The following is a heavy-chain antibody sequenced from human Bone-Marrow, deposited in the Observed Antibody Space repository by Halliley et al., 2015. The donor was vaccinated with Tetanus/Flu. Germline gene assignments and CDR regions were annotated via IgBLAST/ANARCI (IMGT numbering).Heavy chain of an antibody. V-gene: IGHV6-1*01. Sequence: LEWLGRTYYRSNWYNDYAVSVKSRITVNPDTSKNQFSLQLDSVTPEDTAVYYCATGNYFFDYWGQGTLVPVSS. CDR3: ATGNYFFDY. D-gene: IGHD1-7*01. CDR2: TYYRSNWYN. J-gene: IGHJ4*02.